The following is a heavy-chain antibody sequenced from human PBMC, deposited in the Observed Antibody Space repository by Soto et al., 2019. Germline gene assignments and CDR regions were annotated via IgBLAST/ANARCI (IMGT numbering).Heavy chain of an antibody. V-gene: IGHV4-61*01. CDR2: VYYSGTT. D-gene: IGHD2-15*01. CDR3: ARTRAVPNTLRSRYYFDY. J-gene: IGHJ4*02. CDR1: GGSVNNRTYY. Sequence: QVQLQESGPGLLKPSETLSLTCSVSGGSVNNRTYYWSWIRQPPGKRLEWIGYVYYSGTTNYNPSLKSRVSISVDTSKNQFSLSLSSVTAADTALYYCARTRAVPNTLRSRYYFDYWGQGTLVTVSS.